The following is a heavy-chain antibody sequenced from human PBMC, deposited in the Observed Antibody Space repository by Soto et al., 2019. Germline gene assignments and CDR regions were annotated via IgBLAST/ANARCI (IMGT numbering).Heavy chain of an antibody. CDR3: ARDLDTAMGSPAYYYYYYGMDV. V-gene: IGHV3-30-3*01. CDR2: ISYDGNNK. Sequence: PGGSLRLSCAASGFTYSTYTMHWVRQAPGKGLEWVAVISYDGNNKFYADSVKGRFTISRDNTKQTLYLQMNSLRADDTAMYYCARDLDTAMGSPAYYYYYYGMDVWGQGTTVTVSS. D-gene: IGHD5-18*01. CDR1: GFTYSTYT. J-gene: IGHJ6*02.